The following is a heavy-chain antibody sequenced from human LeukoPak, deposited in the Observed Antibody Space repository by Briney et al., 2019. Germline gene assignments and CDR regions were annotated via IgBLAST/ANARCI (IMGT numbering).Heavy chain of an antibody. CDR2: ISAYNGNT. Sequence: ASVKVSCKASGYSFTSHYMHWVRQAPGQGLEWMGWISAYNGNTNYAQKLQGRVTMTTDTSTSTAYMELRSLRSDDTAVYYCARGSPILPAASAFDIWGQGTMVTVSS. V-gene: IGHV1-18*04. J-gene: IGHJ3*02. D-gene: IGHD2-2*01. CDR1: GYSFTSHY. CDR3: ARGSPILPAASAFDI.